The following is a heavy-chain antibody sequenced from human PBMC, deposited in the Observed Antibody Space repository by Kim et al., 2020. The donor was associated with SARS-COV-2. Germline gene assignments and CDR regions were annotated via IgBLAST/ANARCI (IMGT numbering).Heavy chain of an antibody. J-gene: IGHJ6*02. V-gene: IGHV3-23*01. CDR2: ISGSGGST. CDR1: GFTFSSYA. Sequence: GGSLRLSCAASGFTFSSYAMSWVRQAPGKGLEWVSAISGSGGSTYYADSVKGRFTISRDNSKNTLYLQMNSLRAEDTAVYYCAKARGYSYGSVYYGMDVWGQGTTVTVSS. CDR3: AKARGYSYGSVYYGMDV. D-gene: IGHD5-18*01.